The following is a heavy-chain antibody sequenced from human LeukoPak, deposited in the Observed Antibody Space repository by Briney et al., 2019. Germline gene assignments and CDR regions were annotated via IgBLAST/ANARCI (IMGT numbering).Heavy chain of an antibody. CDR3: AKADDDSPGYTNYFDY. V-gene: IGHV4-34*01. Sequence: SETLSLTCAVYGGSFSGYYWSWIRQPPGKGLEWIGEINHSGSTNYNPSLKTRVTISVDTSKNQFSLKLSSVTAADTAVYYCAKADDDSPGYTNYFDYWGQGTLVTVSS. J-gene: IGHJ4*02. D-gene: IGHD3-22*01. CDR1: GGSFSGYY. CDR2: INHSGST.